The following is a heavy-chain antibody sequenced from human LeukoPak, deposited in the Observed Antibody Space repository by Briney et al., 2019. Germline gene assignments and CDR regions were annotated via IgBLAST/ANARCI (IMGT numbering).Heavy chain of an antibody. CDR1: GYTFTGYY. D-gene: IGHD6-13*01. CDR3: AREKAAADLAD. CDR2: INPNSGGT. Sequence: ASVKVSCKASGYTFTGYYMHWVRQAPAQGLEWMGWINPNSGGTNYAQKFQGRVTMTRDTSISTAYMELSRLRSNDTAVYYCAREKAAADLADWGQGTLVTVSS. V-gene: IGHV1-2*02. J-gene: IGHJ4*02.